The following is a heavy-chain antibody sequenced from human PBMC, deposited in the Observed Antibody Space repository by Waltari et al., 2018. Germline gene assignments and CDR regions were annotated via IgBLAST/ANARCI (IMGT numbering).Heavy chain of an antibody. Sequence: EEQLLESGGGLVQPGDSLRLSCTGSGFRFSNYWMNWVRQAPGKGLGWVARISGDEPSISYAASVKGRFTSSRDNAKNAVYLQMKRLRVEDTAVYYCARLAPRTYRSPVPGRHYYYGMDVWGQGTTVTVSS. J-gene: IGHJ6*02. CDR3: ARLAPRTYRSPVPGRHYYYGMDV. D-gene: IGHD3-10*01. CDR2: ISGDEPSI. CDR1: GFRFSNYW. V-gene: IGHV3-74*01.